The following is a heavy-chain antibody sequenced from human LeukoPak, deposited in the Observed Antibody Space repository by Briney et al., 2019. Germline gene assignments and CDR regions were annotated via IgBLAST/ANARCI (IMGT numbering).Heavy chain of an antibody. D-gene: IGHD3-22*01. J-gene: IGHJ4*02. CDR1: GYSISSGYY. CDR2: VYHSGST. CDR3: AREDYDCSGYYRPY. V-gene: IGHV4-38-2*02. Sequence: SETLSLTCGVSGYSISSGYYWGWIRQPPGKGLEWIGSVYHSGSTYYNPSLKSRVTISVDTSKNQFSLKLNSVTAADTAVYYCAREDYDCSGYYRPYWGQGTLVTVAS.